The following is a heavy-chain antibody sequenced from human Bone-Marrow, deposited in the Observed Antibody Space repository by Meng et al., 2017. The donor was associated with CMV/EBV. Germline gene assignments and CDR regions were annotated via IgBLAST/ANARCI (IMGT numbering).Heavy chain of an antibody. CDR3: ARDRGLRLGIDP. V-gene: IGHV4-39*07. D-gene: IGHD7-27*01. Sequence: TVSGGSSSSSSYYWGWIRQPPGKGLEWIGSIYYSGSTYYNPSLKSRVTISVDTSKNQFSLKLSSVTAADTAVYYCARDRGLRLGIDPWGQGTLVTVSS. CDR1: GGSSSSSSYY. CDR2: IYYSGST. J-gene: IGHJ5*02.